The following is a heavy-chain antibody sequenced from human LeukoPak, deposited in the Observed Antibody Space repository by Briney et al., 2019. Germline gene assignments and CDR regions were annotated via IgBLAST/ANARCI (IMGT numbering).Heavy chain of an antibody. CDR3: ARGEVVPAAISFSRWFDP. J-gene: IGHJ5*02. CDR1: GGSISSYY. CDR2: IYYSGST. Sequence: SEALSLTCTVSGGSISSYYWSWIRQPPGKGLEWIGYIYYSGSTNYNPSLKSRVTISVDTSKNQFSLKLSSVTAADTAVYYCARGEVVPAAISFSRWFDPWGQGTLVTVSS. V-gene: IGHV4-59*01. D-gene: IGHD2-2*01.